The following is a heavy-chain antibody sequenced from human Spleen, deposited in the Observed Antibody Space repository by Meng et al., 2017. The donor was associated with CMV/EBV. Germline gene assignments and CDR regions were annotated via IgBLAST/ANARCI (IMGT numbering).Heavy chain of an antibody. D-gene: IGHD2-2*01. CDR1: GYTFTSYD. Sequence: ASVKVSCKASGYTFTSYDINWVRQATGQGLEWMGWINPNSGGTNYAQKFQGRVTMTRDTSISTAYMELSRLRSDDTAVYYCARVERDQLLEYWGQGTLVAVPQ. CDR3: ARVERDQLLEY. CDR2: INPNSGGT. V-gene: IGHV1-2*02. J-gene: IGHJ4*02.